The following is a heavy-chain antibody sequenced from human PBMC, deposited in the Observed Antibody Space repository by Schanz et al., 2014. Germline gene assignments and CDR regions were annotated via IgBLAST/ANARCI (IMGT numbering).Heavy chain of an antibody. V-gene: IGHV3-30*19. Sequence: AQLMESGGGVVQPGTSLILSCSVSGFSLNTYGIHWFRQPAGKGLEWVAVISYDGSNKYYADSVKGRFTISRDNSKNTLYLQMNSLRTEDTAVYYCASPSGYSDYGTYFDFWGQGTLVTVSS. CDR2: ISYDGSNK. D-gene: IGHD5-12*01. CDR3: ASPSGYSDYGTYFDF. CDR1: GFSLNTYG. J-gene: IGHJ4*02.